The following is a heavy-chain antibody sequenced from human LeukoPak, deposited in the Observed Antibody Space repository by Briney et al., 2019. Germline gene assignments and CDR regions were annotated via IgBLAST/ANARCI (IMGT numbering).Heavy chain of an antibody. CDR1: GGSISSYY. Sequence: PSETLSLTCTASGGSISSYYWSWIRQPAGKGLEWIGRIYTSGSTNYNPSLKSRVTMSVDTSKNQFSLKLSSVTAADTAVYYYARESYYYGSVSFDYWGQGTLVTVSS. CDR2: IYTSGST. CDR3: ARESYYYGSVSFDY. V-gene: IGHV4-4*07. J-gene: IGHJ4*02. D-gene: IGHD3-10*01.